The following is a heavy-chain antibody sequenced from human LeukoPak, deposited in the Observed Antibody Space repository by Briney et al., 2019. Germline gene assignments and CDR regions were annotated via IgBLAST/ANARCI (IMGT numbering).Heavy chain of an antibody. V-gene: IGHV3-30*18. CDR3: AKDPTS. J-gene: IGHJ4*02. D-gene: IGHD1-1*01. Sequence: GGSLRVSCAASGFTFSSYGMHWVRQAPGKGLEWVAVISYDGSNKYYADSVKGRFTISRDNSKNTLYLQMNSLRAEDTAVYYCAKDPTSWGQGTLVTVSS. CDR2: ISYDGSNK. CDR1: GFTFSSYG.